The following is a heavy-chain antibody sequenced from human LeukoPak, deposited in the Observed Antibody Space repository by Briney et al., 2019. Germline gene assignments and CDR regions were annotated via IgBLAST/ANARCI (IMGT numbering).Heavy chain of an antibody. Sequence: GGSLRLSCAASGLTFTNVWMSWVRQAPGKGLEWVGRIKSKTDGGTTDYAAPVKGRFTISRDDSKNTLYLQMNSLETEGTAVYYCTASLWFGERIFDYWGQGTLVTVSS. V-gene: IGHV3-15*01. CDR2: IKSKTDGGTT. J-gene: IGHJ4*02. CDR3: TASLWFGERIFDY. D-gene: IGHD3-10*01. CDR1: GLTFTNVW.